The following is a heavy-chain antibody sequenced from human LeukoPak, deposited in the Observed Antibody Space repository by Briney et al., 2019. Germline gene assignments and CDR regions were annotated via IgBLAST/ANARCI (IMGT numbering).Heavy chain of an antibody. CDR3: ARGVSYDFWSGYYYYYGMDV. V-gene: IGHV4-59*01. J-gene: IGHJ6*02. CDR1: GGSISSYY. CDR2: IYYSGST. D-gene: IGHD3-3*01. Sequence: NPSETLSLTCTVSGGSISSYYWSWIRQPPGKGLEWIGYIYYSGSTNYNPSLKSRVTISVDTSKNQFSLKLSSVTAADTAVYYCARGVSYDFWSGYYYYYGMDVWGQGTTVTVSS.